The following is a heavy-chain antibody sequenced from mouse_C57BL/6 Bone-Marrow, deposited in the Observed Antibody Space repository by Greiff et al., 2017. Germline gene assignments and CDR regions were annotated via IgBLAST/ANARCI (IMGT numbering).Heavy chain of an antibody. D-gene: IGHD1-1*01. Sequence: EVQLQQSGAELVRPGASVKLSCTASGFNIKDDYMHWVKQRPEQGLEWIGWIDPENGDTEYASKFQGKATITADTSSNTAYLQLSSLTSEDTAVYYCTTEGSSYYYAMDYWGQGTSVTVSS. CDR1: GFNIKDDY. V-gene: IGHV14-4*01. J-gene: IGHJ4*01. CDR3: TTEGSSYYYAMDY. CDR2: IDPENGDT.